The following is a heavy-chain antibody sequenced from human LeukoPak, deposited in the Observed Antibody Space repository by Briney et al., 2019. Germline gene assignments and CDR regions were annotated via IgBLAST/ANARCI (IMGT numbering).Heavy chain of an antibody. V-gene: IGHV3-21*01. J-gene: IGHJ6*03. CDR2: ISSSSSYI. Sequence: GGSLRLSCAASGFTFSSYSMNCVRQAPGKGLEWVSSISSSSSYIYYADSVKGRFTISRDNAKNSLYLQMNSLRAEDTAVYYCAKSGCSSTSCYKYMDVWGKGTTVTVSS. D-gene: IGHD2-2*02. CDR1: GFTFSSYS. CDR3: AKSGCSSTSCYKYMDV.